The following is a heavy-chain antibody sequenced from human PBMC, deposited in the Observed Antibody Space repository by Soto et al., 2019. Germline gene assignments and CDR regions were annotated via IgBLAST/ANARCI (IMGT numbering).Heavy chain of an antibody. V-gene: IGHV3-30-3*01. D-gene: IGHD5-12*01. CDR1: GFTFSSYA. CDR2: ISYDGSNK. CDR3: ARDHPSPGGWLRSYFDY. J-gene: IGHJ4*02. Sequence: PGGSLRLSCAASGFTFSSYAMHWVRQAPGKGLEWVAVISYDGSNKYYADSVKGRFTISRDNSKNTLYLQMNSLRAEDTAVYYCARDHPSPGGWLRSYFDYWGQGTLVTVSS.